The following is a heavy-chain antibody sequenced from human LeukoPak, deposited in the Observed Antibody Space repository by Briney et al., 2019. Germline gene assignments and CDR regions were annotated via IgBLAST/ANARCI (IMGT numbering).Heavy chain of an antibody. CDR2: ISAYNGNT. CDR1: GYTFTSYG. Sequence: GASVKVSCKASGYTFTSYGISWVRQAPGHGLEWMGWISAYNGNTNYAQKLQGRVTMTTDTSTSTAYMELRSLRSDDTAVYYCARPRITMVRGVIPPYYFDYWGQGTLVTVSS. J-gene: IGHJ4*02. D-gene: IGHD3-10*01. CDR3: ARPRITMVRGVIPPYYFDY. V-gene: IGHV1-18*01.